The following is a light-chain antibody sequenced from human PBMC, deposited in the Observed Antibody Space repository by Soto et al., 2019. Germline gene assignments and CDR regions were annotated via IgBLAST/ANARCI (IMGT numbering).Light chain of an antibody. V-gene: IGKV3-15*01. J-gene: IGKJ1*01. CDR2: GAS. CDR3: QQYDNWPPWT. CDR1: QSISSN. Sequence: EVVMTQSPATLSVSPGERATLSCRASQSISSNLAWYQQKPGQAPRLLIYGASTRASGTSARFSGSGSGTDFTLTISSLQSEDFAVYYCQQYDNWPPWTFGQGTKVEIK.